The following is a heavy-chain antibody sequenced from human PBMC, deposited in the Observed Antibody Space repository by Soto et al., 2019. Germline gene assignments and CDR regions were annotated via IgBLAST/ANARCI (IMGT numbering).Heavy chain of an antibody. CDR3: TRSHYSSGWYLGYYYGMDV. CDR2: IDWDDDK. V-gene: IGHV2-70*01. CDR1: GGSISGYY. Sequence: TLSLTCTVSGGSISGYYWSWIRQPPGKALEWLALIDWDDDKYYSTSLKTRLTISKDTSKNQVVLTMTNMDPVDTATYYCTRSHYSSGWYLGYYYGMDVWGQGTTVTVSS. J-gene: IGHJ6*02. D-gene: IGHD6-19*01.